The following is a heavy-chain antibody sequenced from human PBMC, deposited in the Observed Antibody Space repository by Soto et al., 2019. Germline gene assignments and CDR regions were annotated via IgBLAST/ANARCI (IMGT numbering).Heavy chain of an antibody. V-gene: IGHV4-61*01. CDR1: GGSVSSGSYY. J-gene: IGHJ6*02. D-gene: IGHD3-16*01. CDR2: IYYSGST. Sequence: SETLSLTCTVSGGSVSSGSYYWSWIRQPPGKGLEWIGYIYYSGSTNYNPSLKSRVPISDDTSKNQFSLKLGPVTAADTAVYYCARDDAFYYYYGMDVWGQGTTVTVSS. CDR3: ARDDAFYYYYGMDV.